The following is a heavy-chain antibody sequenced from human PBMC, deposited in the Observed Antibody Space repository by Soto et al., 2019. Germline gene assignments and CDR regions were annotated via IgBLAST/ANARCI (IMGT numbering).Heavy chain of an antibody. CDR1: GFTFSAFE. D-gene: IGHD1-1*01. Sequence: PGGSLRLSCAASGFTFSAFEMNWVRQAPGKGLEWLSYIYNSGSTMTYADSVKGRFAISRDNAKNSLYLQMYSLRAEDTAVYYCARESGGTGLDVWGQGTTGTV. J-gene: IGHJ6*02. CDR3: ARESGGTGLDV. V-gene: IGHV3-48*03. CDR2: IYNSGSTM.